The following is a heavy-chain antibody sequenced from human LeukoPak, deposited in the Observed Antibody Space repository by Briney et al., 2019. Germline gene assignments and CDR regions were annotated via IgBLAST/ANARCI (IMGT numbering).Heavy chain of an antibody. D-gene: IGHD3-10*01. CDR1: GDSISSSIHY. V-gene: IGHV4-39*01. CDR3: ASQKGYYGSGSYYYFDY. J-gene: IGHJ4*02. CDR2: MYYSGNT. Sequence: SETLSLTCIVSGDSISSSIHYWGWVRQPPGQGLEWIGSMYYSGNTYYNPSLKSRVTMSVDTSKSQFSLKLNSLTAADTAVYYCASQKGYYGSGSYYYFDYWGQGTLVTVSS.